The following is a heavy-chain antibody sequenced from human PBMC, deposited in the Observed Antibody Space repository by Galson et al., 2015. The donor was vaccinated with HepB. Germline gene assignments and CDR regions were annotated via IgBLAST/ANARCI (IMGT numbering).Heavy chain of an antibody. Sequence: SVKVSCKASGYTFTSYGITWVRQAPGQGLEWMGWISTYNGNTNYAQKLQGRVTMTTDTFTSRAYMELRSLRSDDTAVYYCVRGSYGDYWGQGTLVTVSS. CDR2: ISTYNGNT. CDR1: GYTFTSYG. D-gene: IGHD4-17*01. V-gene: IGHV1-18*04. CDR3: VRGSYGDY. J-gene: IGHJ4*02.